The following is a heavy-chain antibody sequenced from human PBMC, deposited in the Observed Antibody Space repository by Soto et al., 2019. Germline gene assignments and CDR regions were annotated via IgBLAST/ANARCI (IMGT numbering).Heavy chain of an antibody. Sequence: GGSLRLSCAASGFTFKNYALSWVRQAPGRGLEWVSGISGGGATTYYADSVKGRFTISRDNSKNTLFLLLNSLGAEDTAIYYCAKSSSGWYLFENWGQGTLVTVSS. CDR2: ISGGGATT. V-gene: IGHV3-23*01. J-gene: IGHJ4*02. D-gene: IGHD6-19*01. CDR3: AKSSSGWYLFEN. CDR1: GFTFKNYA.